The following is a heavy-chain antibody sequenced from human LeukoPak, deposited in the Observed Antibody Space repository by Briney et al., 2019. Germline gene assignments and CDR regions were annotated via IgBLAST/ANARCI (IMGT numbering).Heavy chain of an antibody. CDR3: ARGWGGDCYHVH. CDR1: GYTFTSYA. J-gene: IGHJ4*02. CDR2: IYGGNGNT. V-gene: IGHV1-3*01. D-gene: IGHD2-21*02. Sequence: SVKVSCKASGYTFTSYAMHWVRQAPGQRLEWMGWIYGGNGNTKYSQKFQGRVSITRDTSASTVYMELSSLGSEDTAVYYCARGWGGDCYHVHWGQGTLVTVSS.